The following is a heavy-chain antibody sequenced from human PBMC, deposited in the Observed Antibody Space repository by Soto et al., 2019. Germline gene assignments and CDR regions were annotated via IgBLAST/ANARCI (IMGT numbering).Heavy chain of an antibody. CDR1: GFSLTSNAVG. CDR3: AHGSRWLFDL. CDR2: IYWNDDN. V-gene: IGHV2-5*01. J-gene: IGHJ4*01. D-gene: IGHD6-19*01. Sequence: QITLKESGPTLVKPTQTLTLTCTFSGFSLTSNAVGVGWFRQPPGKALEWLALIYWNDDNHYSPSLKSRLTFTKDTSNNQVVLIMTNMYPVDTATYHCAHGSRWLFDLWGRGTQVTVSS.